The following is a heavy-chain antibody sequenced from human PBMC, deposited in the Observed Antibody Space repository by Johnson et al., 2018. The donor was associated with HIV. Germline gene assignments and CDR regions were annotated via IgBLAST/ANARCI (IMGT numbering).Heavy chain of an antibody. CDR1: GFTFSSYG. V-gene: IGHV3-33*03. CDR2: IWYDGSNK. J-gene: IGHJ3*02. Sequence: VQLVESGGGVVQPGGSLRLSCAASGFTFSSYGMHWVRQAPGKGLEWVEVIWYDGSNKDYAESVKGRFTISRDNGKKSLYLQMNSLRAEDTALYYCAKEITSGIAFDIWGQGTMVTVSS. CDR3: AKEITSGIAFDI. D-gene: IGHD1-14*01.